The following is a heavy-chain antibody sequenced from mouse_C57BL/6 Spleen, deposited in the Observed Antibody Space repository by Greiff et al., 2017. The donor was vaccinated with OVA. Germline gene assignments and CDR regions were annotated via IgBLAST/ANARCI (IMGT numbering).Heavy chain of an antibody. J-gene: IGHJ2*01. CDR1: GYTFTSYW. CDR3: ARGGLLQATYIDY. V-gene: IGHV1-61*01. Sequence: VQLQQPGAELVRPGSSVKLSCKASGYTFTSYWMDWVKQRPGQGLEWIGNIYPSDSETNYNQKFKDKATLTVDKSSSTAYMQLSSLTSEDSAVYYCARGGLLQATYIDYWGQGTTLTVSS. D-gene: IGHD3-2*02. CDR2: IYPSDSET.